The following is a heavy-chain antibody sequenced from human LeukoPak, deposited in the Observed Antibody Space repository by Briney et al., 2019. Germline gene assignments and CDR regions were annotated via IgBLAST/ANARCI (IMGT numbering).Heavy chain of an antibody. J-gene: IGHJ4*02. CDR1: GFTVSSNY. D-gene: IGHD1-26*01. V-gene: IGHV3-53*01. CDR2: IYSGGST. Sequence: GGSLRLSCAASGFTVSSNYMSWVRQAPGKGLEWVSVIYSGGSTYYADSVKGRFTISRDNSKNTLYLQMNGLRAEDTAVYYCARVGEGAAKDWGQGTLLAVSS. CDR3: ARVGEGAAKD.